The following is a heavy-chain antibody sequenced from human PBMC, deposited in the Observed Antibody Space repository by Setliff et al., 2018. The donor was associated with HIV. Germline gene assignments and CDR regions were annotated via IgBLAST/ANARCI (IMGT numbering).Heavy chain of an antibody. D-gene: IGHD3-22*01. J-gene: IGHJ4*02. V-gene: IGHV1-69*08. Sequence: GASVKVSCKASGGPFTSSSIGWVRQAPGQGLEWMGRIIPILGAPRYAQKFQGRVTITADKSTSTSYMHLSSLRAEDTAVYFCARGGDYDSSGYYVTWGQGSLVTVSS. CDR1: GGPFTSSS. CDR2: IIPILGAP. CDR3: ARGGDYDSSGYYVT.